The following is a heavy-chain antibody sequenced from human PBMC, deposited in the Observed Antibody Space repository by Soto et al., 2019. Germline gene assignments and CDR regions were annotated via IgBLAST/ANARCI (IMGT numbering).Heavy chain of an antibody. CDR2: IIPIFGTA. V-gene: IGHV1-69*13. D-gene: IGHD3-22*01. Sequence: ASVKVSCKASGGTFSSYAISWVRQAPGQGLEWMGGIIPIFGTANYAQKFQGRVTITADESTSTAYMELSSLRSEDTAVYYCAAHHRDLITMIVVPWFDPWGQGTLVTVS. J-gene: IGHJ5*02. CDR1: GGTFSSYA. CDR3: AAHHRDLITMIVVPWFDP.